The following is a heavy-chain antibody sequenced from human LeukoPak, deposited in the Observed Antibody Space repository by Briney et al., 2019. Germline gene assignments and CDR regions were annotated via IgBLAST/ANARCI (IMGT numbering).Heavy chain of an antibody. V-gene: IGHV3-7*01. D-gene: IGHD3-9*01. CDR3: ARGSQYDVLTGYYTFDY. CDR2: IKQDGSEK. CDR1: GFTFSSYW. Sequence: PGGSLRLSCAASGFTFSSYWMSWVRQAPGKGLEWVANIKQDGSEKYYVDSVKGRFTISRDNAKNSLYLQINSLRAEDTAVYYCARGSQYDVLTGYYTFDYWGQGTLVTVSS. J-gene: IGHJ4*02.